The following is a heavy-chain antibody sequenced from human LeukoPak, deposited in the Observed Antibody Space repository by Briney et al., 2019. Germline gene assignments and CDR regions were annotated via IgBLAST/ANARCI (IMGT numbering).Heavy chain of an antibody. CDR1: GFTFSSYW. D-gene: IGHD5-18*01. CDR3: ARGIQLWFGVVDY. Sequence: GSLRLSCAASGFTFSSYWMHWVRQAPGKGLVWVSRINSDGSSTSYADSVKGRFTISRDNAQNTLYLQMNSLRAEDTAVYYCARGIQLWFGVVDYWGQGTLVTVSS. CDR2: INSDGSST. J-gene: IGHJ4*02. V-gene: IGHV3-74*01.